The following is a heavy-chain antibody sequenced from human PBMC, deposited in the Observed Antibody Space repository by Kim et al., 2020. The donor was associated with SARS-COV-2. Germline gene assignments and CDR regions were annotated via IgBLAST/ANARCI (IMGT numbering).Heavy chain of an antibody. D-gene: IGHD3-9*01. V-gene: IGHV3-21*01. J-gene: IGHJ6*02. Sequence: SVKGRFTIARDNTKNSLYLQMNSLSAEETAVYYCARAEFYDILTRGGMDVWGQGTTVTVSS. CDR3: ARAEFYDILTRGGMDV.